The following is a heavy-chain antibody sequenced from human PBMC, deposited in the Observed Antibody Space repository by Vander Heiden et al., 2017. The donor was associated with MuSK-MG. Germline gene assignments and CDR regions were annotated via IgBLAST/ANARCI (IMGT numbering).Heavy chain of an antibody. CDR1: GFSVSSYG. D-gene: IGHD2-15*01. CDR3: ARDSAHCSGGSCYVIDY. CDR2: ISRSSSTI. V-gene: IGHV3-48*01. Sequence: EVQLVESGGGLVQPGGSLRLSCAASGFSVSSYGLNWVRQAPGKGLEWLSYISRSSSTIYYADSVKGRFTISRDNAKNSLYLQMNSLRAEDTAVYYCARDSAHCSGGSCYVIDYWGQGTLVTVSS. J-gene: IGHJ4*02.